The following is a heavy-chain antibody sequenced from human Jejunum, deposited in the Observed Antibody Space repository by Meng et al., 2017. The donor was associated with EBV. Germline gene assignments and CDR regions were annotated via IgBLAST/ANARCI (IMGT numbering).Heavy chain of an antibody. CDR2: MYYTGKA. Sequence: QPQGSGPGPLKPSETLSLPLSVSGDSVSGYNYWTWIRQPPGKGLEWIGNMYYTGKAIYKPSLQSRVTISVDTSKNQFSLRVTSVTAADTAIYYCARGRGYDYGDSWGQGTLVTVSS. CDR3: ARGRGYDYGDS. V-gene: IGHV4-61*01. J-gene: IGHJ5*02. D-gene: IGHD4/OR15-4a*01. CDR1: GDSVSGYNY.